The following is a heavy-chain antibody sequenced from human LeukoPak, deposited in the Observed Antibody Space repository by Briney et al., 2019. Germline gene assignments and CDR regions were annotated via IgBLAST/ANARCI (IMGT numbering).Heavy chain of an antibody. CDR1: GGSIRSYY. J-gene: IGHJ6*03. CDR2: IYYSGST. D-gene: IGHD6-13*01. Sequence: PSETLSLTCTVSGGSIRSYYWSRIRQPPGKGLEWVGYIYYSGSTSYNPSLKSRVTISVDTSKNQFSLKLSSVTAADTAVYYCARDRYSSSWPTKHYYYMDVWGKGTTVTISS. V-gene: IGHV4-59*01. CDR3: ARDRYSSSWPTKHYYYMDV.